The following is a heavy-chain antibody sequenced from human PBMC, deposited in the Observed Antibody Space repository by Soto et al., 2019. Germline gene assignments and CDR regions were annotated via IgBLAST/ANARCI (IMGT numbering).Heavy chain of an antibody. J-gene: IGHJ4*02. CDR3: APWFGAFDY. D-gene: IGHD3-10*01. Sequence: HVQLVESGGGVVQPGRSLRLSCAASGFTFSSYGVHWVRQAPGKGLEWVAVISYDGSNKYYADSVKGRFTISRDNSKNTLYLQMNSLRAEDTAVYYCAPWFGAFDYWGQGTLVTVSS. CDR2: ISYDGSNK. CDR1: GFTFSSYG. V-gene: IGHV3-30*03.